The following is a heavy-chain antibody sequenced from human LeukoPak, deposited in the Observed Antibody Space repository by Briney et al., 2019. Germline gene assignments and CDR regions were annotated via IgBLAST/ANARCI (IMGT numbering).Heavy chain of an antibody. J-gene: IGHJ4*02. CDR3: ARDYYDSSGYRPPDHFDC. V-gene: IGHV3-21*01. CDR2: ISSSSSYI. D-gene: IGHD3-22*01. Sequence: GGSLRLSCAASGFTFSSYSMNWVRQAPGKGLEWVSSISSSSSYIYYADSVKGRFTISRDNAKNSLYLQMNSLRAEDTAVYYCARDYYDSSGYRPPDHFDCWGQGTLVTVSS. CDR1: GFTFSSYS.